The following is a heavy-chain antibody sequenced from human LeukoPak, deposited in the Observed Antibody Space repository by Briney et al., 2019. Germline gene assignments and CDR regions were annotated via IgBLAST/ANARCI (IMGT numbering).Heavy chain of an antibody. CDR3: ATDRERDPSVYYLV. J-gene: IGHJ4*02. V-gene: IGHV3-23*01. Sequence: PGGSLRLSYAASGFTFSDYAMSWVRQAPGQGLEWVSTISGDGSGTYYADSVKGRFTISRDNPKNTLFLQINSLRAEDSAVYYCATDRERDPSVYYLVGGQGTLITVSS. CDR2: ISGDGSGT. D-gene: IGHD3-22*01. CDR1: GFTFSDYA.